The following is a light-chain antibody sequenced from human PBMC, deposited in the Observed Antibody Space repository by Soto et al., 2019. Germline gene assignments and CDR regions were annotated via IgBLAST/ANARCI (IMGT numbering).Light chain of an antibody. CDR2: GTS. CDR1: QSVSTN. Sequence: ETVMTQSPATLSVSPGERATLSCRASQSVSTNLAWYQQKPGQAPRLLIYGTSTRATSIPARFSGSGSGTEFTLTISSLQSEDCSVYYCQQYNNWPLTFGGGTRVEIK. V-gene: IGKV3-15*01. J-gene: IGKJ4*01. CDR3: QQYNNWPLT.